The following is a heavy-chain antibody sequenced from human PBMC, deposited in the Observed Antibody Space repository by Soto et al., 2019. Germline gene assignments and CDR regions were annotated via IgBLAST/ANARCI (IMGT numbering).Heavy chain of an antibody. Sequence: GGSLRLSCAASGFTFSSYSMNWVRQAPGKGLEWVSYISSSSSTIYYADSVKGRFTISRDNAKNSLYLQMNSLRAEDTAVYYCARSGALCSSTSCYDYWGQGTLVTVSS. D-gene: IGHD2-2*01. J-gene: IGHJ4*02. CDR1: GFTFSSYS. CDR2: ISSSSSTI. V-gene: IGHV3-48*04. CDR3: ARSGALCSSTSCYDY.